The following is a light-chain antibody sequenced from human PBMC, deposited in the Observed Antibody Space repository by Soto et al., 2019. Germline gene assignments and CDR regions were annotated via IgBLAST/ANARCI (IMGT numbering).Light chain of an antibody. CDR2: AAS. CDR3: QHSVDSPSG. Sequence: DIVLTQSPGTLSLSPGERATLSCRASQCFSSSDLAWYQQRPGQPPRLLIYAASSGAASIPYRFSGSVSGTDVTLTISRLEPEDFAVYYCQHSVDSPSGFGQGTKVDIK. V-gene: IGKV3-20*01. CDR1: QCFSSSD. J-gene: IGKJ1*01.